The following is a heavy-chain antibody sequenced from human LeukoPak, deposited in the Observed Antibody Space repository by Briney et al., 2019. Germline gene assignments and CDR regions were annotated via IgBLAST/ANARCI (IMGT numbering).Heavy chain of an antibody. CDR2: ISGSGGRT. D-gene: IGHD6-13*01. CDR3: ARGEYSSSWSDY. J-gene: IGHJ4*02. Sequence: GGSLRLSCAASGFTFSSYTMKWVRQAPGKGLEWVSVISGSGGRTSYADSVKGRFTVSRDNSKNTLYLQMNSLRAEDTAVYYCARGEYSSSWSDYWGQGTLVTVSS. CDR1: GFTFSSYT. V-gene: IGHV3-23*01.